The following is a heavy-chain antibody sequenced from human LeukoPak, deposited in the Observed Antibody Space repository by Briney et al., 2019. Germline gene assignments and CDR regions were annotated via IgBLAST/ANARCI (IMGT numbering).Heavy chain of an antibody. CDR2: IHVAGDT. J-gene: IGHJ3*02. CDR1: GFVFSNFD. Sequence: GGSLRLSCAASGFVFSNFDMHWVRQPTGKGLEWVAGIHVAGDTYYAGSVKGRFSISRENGKSSVYLQMNSLRDGDTAVYHCVRDRFGERTFEIWGQGTMVTVSS. CDR3: VRDRFGERTFEI. V-gene: IGHV3-13*01. D-gene: IGHD3-10*01.